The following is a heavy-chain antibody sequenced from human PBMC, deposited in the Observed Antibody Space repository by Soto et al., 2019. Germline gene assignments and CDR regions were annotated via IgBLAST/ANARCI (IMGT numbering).Heavy chain of an antibody. CDR2: IIPIFGTA. D-gene: IGHD1-7*01. CDR1: GGTFSSYA. CDR3: ARGCFYVTGTTNGMDV. Sequence: SVKVSCKASGGTFSSYAISWVRQAPGQGLEWMGGIIPIFGTANYAQKFQGRVTITADESTSTAYMELSSLRSEDTAVYYCARGCFYVTGTTNGMDVWGQGTTVTVSS. J-gene: IGHJ6*02. V-gene: IGHV1-69*13.